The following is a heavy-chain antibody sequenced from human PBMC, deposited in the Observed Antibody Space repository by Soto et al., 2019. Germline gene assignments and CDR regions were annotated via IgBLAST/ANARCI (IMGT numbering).Heavy chain of an antibody. D-gene: IGHD5-18*01. CDR3: EREKMATAYFDY. V-gene: IGHV3-48*03. CDR1: GFTFSSYE. CDR2: ISSSGSTI. Sequence: GGSLRLSCAASGFTFSSYEMNWVRQAPGKGLEWVSYISSSGSTIYYADSVKGRFTISRDNAKDSLYLQMNSLRAEDTAVYYCEREKMATAYFDYWGQGTLVTVSS. J-gene: IGHJ4*02.